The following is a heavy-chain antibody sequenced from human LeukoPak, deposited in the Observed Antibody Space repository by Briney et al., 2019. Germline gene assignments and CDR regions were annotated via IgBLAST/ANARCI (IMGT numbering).Heavy chain of an antibody. Sequence: EESLKISCKGSGYSFATYWIGWVRQMPGKGLEWMGINYPGDSDTTYSPSFQGQVTMSADKSISTAYLQWSSLKASDTAMYYCARRLEGAALDYWGQGTLVTVSS. D-gene: IGHD6-6*01. V-gene: IGHV5-51*01. J-gene: IGHJ4*02. CDR3: ARRLEGAALDY. CDR2: NYPGDSDT. CDR1: GYSFATYW.